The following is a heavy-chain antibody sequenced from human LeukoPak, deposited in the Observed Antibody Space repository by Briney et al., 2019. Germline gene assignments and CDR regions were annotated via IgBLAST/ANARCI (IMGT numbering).Heavy chain of an antibody. J-gene: IGHJ5*02. V-gene: IGHV4-34*01. CDR2: INHSGST. CDR1: GGSFSGYY. CDR3: ARVANQHRFTGTRPANWFDP. Sequence: SETLSLTCAVYGGSFSGYYWSWIRQPPGKGLERIGEINHSGSTNYNPSLKSRVTISVDTSKNQFSLKLSSVTAADTAVYYCARVANQHRFTGTRPANWFDPWGQGTLVTVSS. D-gene: IGHD1-7*01.